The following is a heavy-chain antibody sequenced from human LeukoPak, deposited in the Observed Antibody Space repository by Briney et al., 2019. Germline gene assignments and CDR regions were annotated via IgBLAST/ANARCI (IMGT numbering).Heavy chain of an antibody. CDR2: IASDGSST. Sequence: GGSLRLSCAASGFTFSSYWMNWVRQAPGKGLVWISRIASDGSSTTYADSVKGRFSISRDNAKNTLYLQMNSLRVEDTAVYYCARGRPHGNDYWGQGTLVIVSS. CDR1: GFTFSSYW. CDR3: ARGRPHGNDY. V-gene: IGHV3-74*01. D-gene: IGHD4-23*01. J-gene: IGHJ4*02.